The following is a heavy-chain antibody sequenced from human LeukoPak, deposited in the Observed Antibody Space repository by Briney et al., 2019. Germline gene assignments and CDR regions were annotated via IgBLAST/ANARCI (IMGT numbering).Heavy chain of an antibody. CDR3: ARDMNCSGGSCYTNWFDP. D-gene: IGHD2-15*01. CDR1: GGSISSNSYY. CDR2: IYYSGST. J-gene: IGHJ5*02. V-gene: IGHV4-39*07. Sequence: SETLSLTCTVSGGSISSNSYYWGWIRQPPGKGLEWIGGIYYSGSTYYNPSLKGRVTISVDTSKNQFSLKLSSVTAADTAVYYCARDMNCSGGSCYTNWFDPWGQGTLVTVSS.